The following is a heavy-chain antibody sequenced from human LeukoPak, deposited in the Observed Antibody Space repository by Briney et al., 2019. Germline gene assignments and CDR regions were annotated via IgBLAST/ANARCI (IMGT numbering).Heavy chain of an antibody. CDR2: ISSTSTTT. CDR3: VRGDVRDY. D-gene: IGHD2-21*01. Sequence: GGSLRLSCAASGFTFSTYTMNWVRQAPGKGLEWVSYISSTSTTTHHADAAKGRFTISRDNDKNSLYLQMNSLSAEDTAVDYCVRGDVRDYWGHGTLVTVSS. CDR1: GFTFSTYT. V-gene: IGHV3-48*04. J-gene: IGHJ4*01.